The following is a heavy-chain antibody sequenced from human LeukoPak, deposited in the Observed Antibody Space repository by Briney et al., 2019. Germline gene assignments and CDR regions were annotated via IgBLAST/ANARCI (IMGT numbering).Heavy chain of an antibody. V-gene: IGHV3-30*02. CDR1: GFTFSSYG. J-gene: IGHJ4*02. Sequence: HPGGSLRLPCATSGFTFSSYGMHWVRQAPGKGLEWLAFTRYDGSSNYYVESVKGRFTISRDNSENTLYLQMNSLRPEDTAVYYCAKSRILNLMGAAVDYWGQGTLVTVSS. CDR3: AKSRILNLMGAAVDY. CDR2: TRYDGSSN. D-gene: IGHD1-26*01.